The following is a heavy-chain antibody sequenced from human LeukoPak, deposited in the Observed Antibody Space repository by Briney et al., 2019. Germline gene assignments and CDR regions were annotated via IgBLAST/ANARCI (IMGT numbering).Heavy chain of an antibody. CDR2: ISGSGDYT. CDR3: AKDPYQTYREYGSARPDY. CDR1: GFTFSSYA. Sequence: GGSLRLSCAASGFTFSSYAMTWVHQAPGKGLEGVSSISGSGDYTNYAGSVKGRFTISRDNSKNTLYLQMNSLRAEDTAVYYCAKDPYQTYREYGSARPDYWGQGTLVTVSS. D-gene: IGHD3-10*01. V-gene: IGHV3-23*01. J-gene: IGHJ4*02.